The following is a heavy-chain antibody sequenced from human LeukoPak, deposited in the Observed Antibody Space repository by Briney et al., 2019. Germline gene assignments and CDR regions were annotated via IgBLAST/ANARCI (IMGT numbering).Heavy chain of an antibody. CDR3: ARVSMVRGVRVDY. CDR1: GFTFSSYS. V-gene: IGHV3-21*01. CDR2: ISSSSSYI. D-gene: IGHD3-10*01. J-gene: IGHJ4*02. Sequence: PGGSLRLSCAASGFTFSSYSMNWVRRAPGKGLEWVSSISSSSSYIYYADSVKGRFTISRDNAKNSLYLQMNSLRAEDTAVYYCARVSMVRGVRVDYWGQGTLVTVSS.